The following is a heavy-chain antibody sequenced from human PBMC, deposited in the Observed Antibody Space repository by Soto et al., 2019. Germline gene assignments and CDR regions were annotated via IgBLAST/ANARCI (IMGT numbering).Heavy chain of an antibody. CDR2: INHSGST. CDR3: ARGLKAAAGTWGYFDY. Sequence: SETLSLTCAVYGGSFSGYYWSWIRQPPGKGLEWIGEINHSGSTNYNPSLKSRVTISVDTSKNQSSLKLSSVTAADTAVYYCARGLKAAAGTWGYFDYWGQGTLVTVSS. V-gene: IGHV4-34*01. D-gene: IGHD6-13*01. CDR1: GGSFSGYY. J-gene: IGHJ4*02.